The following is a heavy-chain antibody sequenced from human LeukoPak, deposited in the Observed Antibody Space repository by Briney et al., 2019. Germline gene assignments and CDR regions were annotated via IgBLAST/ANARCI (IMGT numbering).Heavy chain of an antibody. J-gene: IGHJ5*02. CDR3: ARASYEDTAMVFGWFDP. Sequence: PSVKVSCKASGYTFTSYYMHWVRQAPGQGLERMGIINPSGGSTSYAQKFQGRVTMTRDMSTSTVYMELSSLRSEDTAVYYCARASYEDTAMVFGWFDPWGQGTLVTVSS. V-gene: IGHV1-46*01. CDR2: INPSGGST. CDR1: GYTFTSYY. D-gene: IGHD5-18*01.